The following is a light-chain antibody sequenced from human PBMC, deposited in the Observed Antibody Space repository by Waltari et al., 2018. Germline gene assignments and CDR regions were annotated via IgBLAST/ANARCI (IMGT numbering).Light chain of an antibody. CDR3: QSYDRSLSASI. CDR1: SSNIGATYR. Sequence: QSVLTQPPSVSGAPGQRVTISFTGRSSNIGATYRLNWYPPLPGPAPKLLIFGDTNRPSGVPDRFSGSKSGTSASLAITGLQAEDEADYYCQSYDRSLSASIFGGGTKLIVL. V-gene: IGLV1-40*01. CDR2: GDT. J-gene: IGLJ2*01.